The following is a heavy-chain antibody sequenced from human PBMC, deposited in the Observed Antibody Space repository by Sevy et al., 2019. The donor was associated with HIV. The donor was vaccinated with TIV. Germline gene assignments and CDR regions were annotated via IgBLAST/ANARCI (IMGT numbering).Heavy chain of an antibody. Sequence: SETLSLTCTVSGASIRDSSYYWAWIRQPPGKGLEWIGNIYSYGETYYNSSLKSRVTISVDTSKNQFSLSLTSVTAADTAIYFCARSAEHQLDAFGIWGQGTMVSVSS. CDR1: GASIRDSSYY. J-gene: IGHJ3*02. CDR3: ARSAEHQLDAFGI. CDR2: IYSYGET. V-gene: IGHV4-39*01. D-gene: IGHD6-25*01.